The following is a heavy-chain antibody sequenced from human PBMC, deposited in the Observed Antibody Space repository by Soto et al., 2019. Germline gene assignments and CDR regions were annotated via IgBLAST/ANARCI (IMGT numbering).Heavy chain of an antibody. CDR3: AKPVAGLTSYFDY. Sequence: QVQLVESGGGVVQPGRSLRLSCAASGFTFSSYGMHWVRQAPGKGLEWVAVISYDGSNKYYADSVKGRFTISRDNSKNTLHLQMNSLRAEDTAVYYCAKPVAGLTSYFDYRGQGSLVTASS. J-gene: IGHJ4*02. CDR2: ISYDGSNK. V-gene: IGHV3-30*18. CDR1: GFTFSSYG.